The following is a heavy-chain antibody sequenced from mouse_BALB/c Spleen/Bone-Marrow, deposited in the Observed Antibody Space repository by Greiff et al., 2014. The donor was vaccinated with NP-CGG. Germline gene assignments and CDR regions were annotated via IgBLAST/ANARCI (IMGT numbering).Heavy chain of an antibody. J-gene: IGHJ4*01. CDR3: ARGDYGNRNYDRDY. Sequence: QVQLKESGPELVRPGVSVKISCKGSGYTFTDYAMHWVKQSHAKSLEWIGVISTYSGNSNYNQKFKGKATMTVDKSSSTAYMELARLTSEDSAIYYCARGDYGNRNYDRDYGGQGTSVTVSS. V-gene: IGHV1-67*01. CDR2: ISTYSGNS. D-gene: IGHD2-1*01. CDR1: GYTFTDYA.